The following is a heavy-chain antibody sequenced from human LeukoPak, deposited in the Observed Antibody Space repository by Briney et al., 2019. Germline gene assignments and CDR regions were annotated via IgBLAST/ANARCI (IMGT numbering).Heavy chain of an antibody. J-gene: IGHJ4*02. D-gene: IGHD3-10*01. V-gene: IGHV1-18*01. Sequence: ASVKVSCKASGYTFASYGISWVRQAPGQGLEWMGWISAYNGNTNYAQNLQGRVTMTTDTSTNTAYMELRGLECDDTAVYYCARDLGYTSGSYGDYWGQGTLVTVSS. CDR1: GYTFASYG. CDR2: ISAYNGNT. CDR3: ARDLGYTSGSYGDY.